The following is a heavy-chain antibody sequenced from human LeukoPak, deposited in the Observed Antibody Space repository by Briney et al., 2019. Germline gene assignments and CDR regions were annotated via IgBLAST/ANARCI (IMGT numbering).Heavy chain of an antibody. Sequence: GGSLRLSCAASGFTFSSYGMHWVRQAPGKGLEWVAVIWYDGSNKYYADSVKGRFTISRDNSKNTLYLRMNSLRAEDTAVYYCATGEGITIFGVVTREDYWGQGTLVTVSS. V-gene: IGHV3-33*01. D-gene: IGHD3-3*01. CDR1: GFTFSSYG. CDR3: ATGEGITIFGVVTREDY. CDR2: IWYDGSNK. J-gene: IGHJ4*02.